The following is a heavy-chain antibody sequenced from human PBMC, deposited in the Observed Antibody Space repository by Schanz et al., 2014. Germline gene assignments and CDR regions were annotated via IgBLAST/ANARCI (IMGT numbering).Heavy chain of an antibody. CDR3: SRANASYDAAGALDY. Sequence: QVQLVQSGAEVKKPGSSVKVSCKASGGTFSTYTISWVRQAPGQGLEWMGWINPNSGTTNYAQKFQGWVTMTSDTSISKAYMELSMLSSDDTAVDYCSRANASYDAAGALDYWGQGTLVTVSS. V-gene: IGHV1-2*04. CDR2: INPNSGTT. D-gene: IGHD5-12*01. J-gene: IGHJ4*02. CDR1: GGTFSTYT.